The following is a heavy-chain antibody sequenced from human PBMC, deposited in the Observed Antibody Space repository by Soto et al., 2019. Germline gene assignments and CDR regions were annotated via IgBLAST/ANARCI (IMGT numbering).Heavy chain of an antibody. V-gene: IGHV3-23*01. Sequence: GGSLRLSCAASGFTFSSYAMSWVRQAPGKGLERVSAISGSGGSTYYADSVKGRFTISRDNSKKTLYLQMNSLRAEDTAVYYCAKDLSSGWQPTWGQGTLVTVSS. J-gene: IGHJ4*02. CDR3: AKDLSSGWQPT. CDR2: ISGSGGST. CDR1: GFTFSSYA. D-gene: IGHD6-19*01.